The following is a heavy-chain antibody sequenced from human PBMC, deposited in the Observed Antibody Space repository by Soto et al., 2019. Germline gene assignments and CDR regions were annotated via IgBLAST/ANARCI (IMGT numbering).Heavy chain of an antibody. CDR1: GFTFSSYG. Sequence: QVQLVESGGGVVQPGRSLRLSCAASGFTFSSYGMHWVRKAPGKGLEWVAGIWYDGSNKYYADSVKGRFTISRDNSKNTLYLQLNSLRAEDTAVYYCARGGYIYDDAFDIWGQGTMVTVSS. CDR2: IWYDGSNK. CDR3: ARGGYIYDDAFDI. V-gene: IGHV3-33*01. J-gene: IGHJ3*02. D-gene: IGHD5-12*01.